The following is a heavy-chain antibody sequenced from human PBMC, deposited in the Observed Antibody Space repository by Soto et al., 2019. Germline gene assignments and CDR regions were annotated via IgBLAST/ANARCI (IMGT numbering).Heavy chain of an antibody. V-gene: IGHV4-30-4*01. CDR2: IYYSGST. CDR1: GGSISSGDYY. Sequence: KASETLSLTCTVSGGSISSGDYYWSWIRQPPGKGLEWIGYIYYSGSTYYNPSLKSRVTISVDTSKNQFSLKLSSVTAADTAVYYCARFFTMVRGARYVQRYFDYWGQGTLVTVSS. J-gene: IGHJ4*02. CDR3: ARFFTMVRGARYVQRYFDY. D-gene: IGHD3-10*01.